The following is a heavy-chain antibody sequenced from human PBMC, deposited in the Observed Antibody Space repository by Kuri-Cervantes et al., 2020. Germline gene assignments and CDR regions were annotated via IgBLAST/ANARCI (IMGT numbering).Heavy chain of an antibody. CDR2: ISSSSSNI. CDR1: GFTFSSYS. J-gene: IGHJ4*02. CDR3: AKDPNTLSIVGAAVAFDS. D-gene: IGHD1-26*01. V-gene: IGHV3-48*01. Sequence: GESLKISCAASGFTFSSYSMNWVRQAPGKGLEWVSYISSSSSNIYYADSVKGRFTISRDNAKNSLYLQMNSLRAEDTAVYYCAKDPNTLSIVGAAVAFDSWGQGTLVTVSS.